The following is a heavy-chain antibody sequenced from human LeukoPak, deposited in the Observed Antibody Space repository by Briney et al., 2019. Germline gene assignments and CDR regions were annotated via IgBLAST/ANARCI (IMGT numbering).Heavy chain of an antibody. Sequence: GASVKVSCKASGYTFTDYYMHWVRQAPGQGLEWMGWINTHSGGTSYAQKFQGRVTMTRDTSISTGYIELNRLRSDDTAVYYCARSRISVPVDYWGQGTLVIVSS. CDR2: INTHSGGT. J-gene: IGHJ4*02. V-gene: IGHV1-2*02. D-gene: IGHD6-19*01. CDR3: ARSRISVPVDY. CDR1: GYTFTDYY.